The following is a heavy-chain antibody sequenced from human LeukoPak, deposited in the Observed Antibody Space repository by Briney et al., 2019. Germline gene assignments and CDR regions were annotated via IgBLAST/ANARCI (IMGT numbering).Heavy chain of an antibody. CDR1: GGSF. J-gene: IGHJ5*02. Sequence: SETLSLTCAVKGGSFWSWIRQTQGKGLEWIGEIDHTGGTNYNPSLKSRVIISVVTSKNQVSLNLTSVTAADTGVYYCASQYSSGWYEDNWFDPWGQGTLVTVSS. CDR2: IDHTGGT. CDR3: ASQYSSGWYEDNWFDP. D-gene: IGHD6-19*01. V-gene: IGHV4-34*01.